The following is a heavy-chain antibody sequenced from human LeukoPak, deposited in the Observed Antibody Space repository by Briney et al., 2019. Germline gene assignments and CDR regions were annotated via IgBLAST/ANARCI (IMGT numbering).Heavy chain of an antibody. V-gene: IGHV3-66*01. D-gene: IGHD4-23*01. CDR2: IYSGGST. CDR3: AMGMTTVVPFDY. CDR1: GFTVSSNY. J-gene: IGHJ4*02. Sequence: GGSLRLSCAASGFTVSSNYMSWVRQAPGKGLEWVSVIYSGGSTYYAASVKGRFTISRDNSKNTLYLQMNSLRAEDTAVYYCAMGMTTVVPFDYWGQGTLVTVSS.